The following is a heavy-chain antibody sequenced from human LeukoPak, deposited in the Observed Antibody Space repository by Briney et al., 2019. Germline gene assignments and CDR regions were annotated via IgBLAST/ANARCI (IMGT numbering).Heavy chain of an antibody. CDR2: ISYDGSNK. V-gene: IGHV3-30*18. CDR3: AKEGGAAVGTTDFDY. J-gene: IGHJ4*02. CDR1: GLTFSSYS. D-gene: IGHD6-13*01. Sequence: GGSLRRSCAASGLTFSSYSSNWVRQAPGKGLEWVAVISYDGSNKYYTDSVKGRFTISRDNSKNTLYLQMNSLKTEDTAVYYCAKEGGAAVGTTDFDYWGQGTLVTVSS.